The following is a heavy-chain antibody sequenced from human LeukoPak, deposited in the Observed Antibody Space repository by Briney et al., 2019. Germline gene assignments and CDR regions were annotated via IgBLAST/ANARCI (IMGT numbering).Heavy chain of an antibody. CDR2: IYYSGST. D-gene: IGHD3-3*01. CDR3: ARVGSRGYDFWSGLNAFDI. CDR1: GGSISSYY. J-gene: IGHJ3*02. V-gene: IGHV4-59*01. Sequence: SETLSLTCTVSGGSISSYYWSWIRQPPGKGLEWIGYIYYSGSTNHNPSLKSRVTISVDTSKNQFSLKLSSVTAADTAVYYCARVGSRGYDFWSGLNAFDIWGQGTMVTVSS.